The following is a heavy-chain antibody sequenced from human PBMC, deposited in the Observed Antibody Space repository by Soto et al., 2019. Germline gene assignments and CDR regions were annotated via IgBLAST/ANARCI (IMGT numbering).Heavy chain of an antibody. J-gene: IGHJ5*02. CDR3: VRSSGSQPRAGWFDP. CDR2: ISWNSVTI. CDR1: GFNFDDHA. V-gene: IGHV3-9*01. Sequence: EVHLVESGGGLAQPGWSRRLSCAASGFNFDDHAMHWVRQTPGKGLEWVSGISWNSVTINYADSIKGRFTISRDNAKRTLYLQMHNLRPADTAMYFCVRSSGSQPRAGWFDPWGQGTLVTFS. D-gene: IGHD1-26*01.